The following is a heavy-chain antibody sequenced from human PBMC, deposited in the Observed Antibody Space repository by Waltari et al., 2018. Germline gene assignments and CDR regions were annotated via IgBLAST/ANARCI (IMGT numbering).Heavy chain of an antibody. CDR1: GFTFATAW. V-gene: IGHV3-15*01. CDR2: LKSKAEGGTT. CDR3: TTEGGRTWPMY. J-gene: IGHJ4*02. D-gene: IGHD2-2*01. Sequence: EVQLVESGGGLVKPGDSLRLSCVASGFTFATAWINWVRRAPGKGLEWVGRLKSKAEGGTTDYAAPVKGRFAISRDDSKDTAYLQMNSLKTEDTAMYFCTTEGGRTWPMYWGQGTLVTVSS.